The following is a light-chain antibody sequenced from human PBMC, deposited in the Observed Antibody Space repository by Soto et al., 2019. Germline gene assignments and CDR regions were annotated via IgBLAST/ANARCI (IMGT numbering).Light chain of an antibody. J-gene: IGKJ1*01. CDR1: QSISSY. CDR2: DAS. Sequence: DIQMTQSPSSLSASVGDRVTITCRASQSISSYLNWYQQKPGKAPKLLIYDASSLQSGVPSRFSGSRSGTEFTLTISSLQPEDFATYYCQQSYSTPRTFGQGSKVEIK. CDR3: QQSYSTPRT. V-gene: IGKV1-39*01.